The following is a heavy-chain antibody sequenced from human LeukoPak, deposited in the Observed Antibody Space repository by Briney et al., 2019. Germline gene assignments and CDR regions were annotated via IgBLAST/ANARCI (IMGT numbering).Heavy chain of an antibody. Sequence: ASVKVSCKASGGTFSSYAISWGRQAPGQGLEWMGGIIPIFGTANYAQKFQGRVTITTDESTSTAYMELSSLRSEDTAVYYCARDGGGSGSYYPTYYMDVWGKGTTVTVSS. D-gene: IGHD3-10*01. CDR2: IIPIFGTA. CDR1: GGTFSSYA. CDR3: ARDGGGSGSYYPTYYMDV. V-gene: IGHV1-69*05. J-gene: IGHJ6*03.